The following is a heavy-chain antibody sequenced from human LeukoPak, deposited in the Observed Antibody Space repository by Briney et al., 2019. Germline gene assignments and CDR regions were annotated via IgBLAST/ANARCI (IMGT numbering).Heavy chain of an antibody. J-gene: IGHJ5*02. D-gene: IGHD6-13*01. V-gene: IGHV5-51*01. CDR3: ARDDSSTWSA. Sequence: GESLKISCKGSGYSFTSYWIGWVRQMPGKGLEWMGIIYPGDSDTRYSPSFQGQVTISVDKSISTAYLQLNSLKASDTAMYFCARDDSSTWSAWGQGTLVTVSS. CDR1: GYSFTSYW. CDR2: IYPGDSDT.